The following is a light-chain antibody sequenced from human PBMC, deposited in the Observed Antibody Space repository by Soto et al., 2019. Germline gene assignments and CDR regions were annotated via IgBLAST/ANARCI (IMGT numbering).Light chain of an antibody. CDR2: WAS. CDR1: QSVLYSANNKNY. Sequence: DIVMTQSPDSLAVSLGERATINCKSSQSVLYSANNKNYLAWYQQRPGQPPKMLIYWASTRESGVPDRFSGSESGTDFTLPSISLQAEDVAADYCHQYESTPPTFGQGPKLEIK. CDR3: HQYESTPPT. J-gene: IGKJ2*01. V-gene: IGKV4-1*01.